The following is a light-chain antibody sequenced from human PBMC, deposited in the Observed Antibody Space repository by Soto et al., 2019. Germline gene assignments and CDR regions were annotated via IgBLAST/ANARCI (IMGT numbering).Light chain of an antibody. CDR2: EDN. Sequence: NFMLTQPHSVSESPGKTVTISCTRSSGSIASTYVQWFQQRPGSAPTIVIYEDNQRPSGVPDRFSGSIDRSSNSASLTISGLKPDDEADYYCQSYDISNVVFGGGTKLTVL. CDR3: QSYDISNVV. V-gene: IGLV6-57*04. CDR1: SGSIASTY. J-gene: IGLJ3*02.